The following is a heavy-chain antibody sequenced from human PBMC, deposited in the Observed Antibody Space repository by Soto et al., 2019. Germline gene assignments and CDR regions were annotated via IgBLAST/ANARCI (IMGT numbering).Heavy chain of an antibody. CDR3: AAERIEYSSSSLDY. Sequence: SVKVSCKASGFTFTSSAVQWVRQARGQRLEWIGWIVVGSGNTNYAQKFQERVTITRDMSTSTAYMELSSLRSEDTAVYYCAAERIEYSSSSLDYWGQGTLVTVSS. V-gene: IGHV1-58*01. J-gene: IGHJ4*02. CDR1: GFTFTSSA. CDR2: IVVGSGNT. D-gene: IGHD6-6*01.